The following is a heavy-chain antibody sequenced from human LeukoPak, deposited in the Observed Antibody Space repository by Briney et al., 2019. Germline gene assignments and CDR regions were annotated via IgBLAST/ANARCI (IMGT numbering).Heavy chain of an antibody. Sequence: GGSLRLSCAASGYTFSGYAMSWVRQAPGKGLEWVSGFGSDGKTHYAESVQGRFAISRDPSKTTLYLQMNSLRTEDTALYYCARDLHYWAAMDVWGQGTTVTASS. CDR2: FGSDGKT. CDR1: GYTFSGYA. J-gene: IGHJ6*02. D-gene: IGHD2-8*02. CDR3: ARDLHYWAAMDV. V-gene: IGHV3-23*01.